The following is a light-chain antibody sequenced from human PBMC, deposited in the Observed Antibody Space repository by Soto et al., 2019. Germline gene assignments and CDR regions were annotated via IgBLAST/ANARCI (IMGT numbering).Light chain of an antibody. CDR3: QQYNSYWT. CDR2: DAS. J-gene: IGKJ1*01. Sequence: DIQMTQSPSTLSASVGDRVTITCRASQSISSWLAWYQQKPGKAPKLLIYDASSFASGVPSRFSGSGSGTEFTLTISSLQPDDFATYYCQQYNSYWTFGQGTKVEIK. CDR1: QSISSW. V-gene: IGKV1-5*01.